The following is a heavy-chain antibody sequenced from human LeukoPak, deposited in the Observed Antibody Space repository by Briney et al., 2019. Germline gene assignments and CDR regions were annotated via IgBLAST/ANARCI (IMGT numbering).Heavy chain of an antibody. J-gene: IGHJ5*02. Sequence: GESLKISCKASGYSFTTYWIGWVRQMPGKGLEWMAIIFPGNSDTRYSASFQGQVTISADTSITTAYLQWSSLTASDTAMYYCARERESGSSWFDPWGQGTLVTVSS. D-gene: IGHD3-10*01. V-gene: IGHV5-51*01. CDR2: IFPGNSDT. CDR3: ARERESGSSWFDP. CDR1: GYSFTTYW.